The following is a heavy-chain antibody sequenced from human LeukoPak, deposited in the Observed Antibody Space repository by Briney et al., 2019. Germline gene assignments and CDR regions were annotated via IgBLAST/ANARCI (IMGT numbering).Heavy chain of an antibody. CDR2: ISYDGRNI. D-gene: IGHD2-2*01. Sequence: GGSLRLSCAASGFTFNNYGMHWVRQAPGKGLEWVAVISYDGRNIHYPDSVKGRFTISRDISTDTLWLQMDSPRTEDTAVYYCAKGPLRGTAAAIDYWGQGTLVTVSS. J-gene: IGHJ4*02. CDR1: GFTFNNYG. CDR3: AKGPLRGTAAAIDY. V-gene: IGHV3-30*18.